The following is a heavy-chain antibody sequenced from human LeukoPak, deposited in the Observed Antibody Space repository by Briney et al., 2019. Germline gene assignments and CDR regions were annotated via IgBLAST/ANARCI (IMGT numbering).Heavy chain of an antibody. CDR2: ISAYNGNT. D-gene: IGHD3-22*01. CDR3: ARDSYYYDSSGYYYPYYFDY. CDR1: GYTFTSYG. Sequence: SVKVSCKASGYTFTSYGISWVRQAPGQGLEWMGWISAYNGNTNYAQKLQGRVTMTTDTSTSTAYMELRSLRSDNTAVYYCARDSYYYDSSGYYYPYYFDYWGQGTLVTVSS. J-gene: IGHJ4*02. V-gene: IGHV1-18*01.